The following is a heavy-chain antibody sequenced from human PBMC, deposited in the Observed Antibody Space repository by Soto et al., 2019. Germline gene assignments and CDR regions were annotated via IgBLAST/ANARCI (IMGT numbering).Heavy chain of an antibody. D-gene: IGHD3-22*01. J-gene: IGHJ4*02. CDR3: ARVASSGYSTFDY. Sequence: QVQLVQSGAEVKKPGASVKVSCKASGYTFTSYGITWVRQALGQGLEWMGWISAYNGYTDYAQNLQGRDTMATDTTASTVYIDLRSLRFDDTAVYYCARVASSGYSTFDYWGQGTLVTVSS. CDR1: GYTFTSYG. CDR2: ISAYNGYT. V-gene: IGHV1-18*01.